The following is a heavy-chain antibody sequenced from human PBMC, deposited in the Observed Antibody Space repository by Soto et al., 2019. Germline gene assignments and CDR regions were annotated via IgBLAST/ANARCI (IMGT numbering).Heavy chain of an antibody. CDR2: MYNSGNT. D-gene: IGHD1-1*01. CDR3: ARGAGTAYYYGMDV. CDR1: GGSITSGCYF. V-gene: IGHV4-31*02. Sequence: SETLSLTCTVSGGSITSGCYFWSWIRHYPGKGLEWIGYMYNSGNTDYTPSPKSRVTISLDTSKNRFPLRLSSVTAADTAVYYCARGAGTAYYYGMDVWGPGTTVTVSS. J-gene: IGHJ6*02.